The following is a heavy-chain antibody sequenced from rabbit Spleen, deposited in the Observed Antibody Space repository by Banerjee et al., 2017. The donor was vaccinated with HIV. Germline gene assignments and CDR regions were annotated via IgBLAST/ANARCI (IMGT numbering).Heavy chain of an antibody. CDR3: ASDNSGWGADL. D-gene: IGHD4-1*01. J-gene: IGHJ4*01. Sequence: QSLEESGGDLVQPGASLTLTCTASGFSFSSSYYMCWVRQAPGKGLEWIACIYTSSGITYYASWAKGRFTISKTSSTTVTLQMTSLTAADTATYFCASDNSGWGADLWGPGTLVTVS. V-gene: IGHV1S40*01. CDR1: GFSFSSSYY. CDR2: IYTSSGIT.